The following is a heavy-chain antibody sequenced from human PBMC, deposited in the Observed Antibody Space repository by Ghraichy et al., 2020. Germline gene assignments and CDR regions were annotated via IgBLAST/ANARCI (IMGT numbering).Heavy chain of an antibody. CDR3: ARSTFRSADY. V-gene: IGHV3-7*01. Sequence: GGSLRLSCAASEFTFSNYWMSWVRQAPGKGLEWVAHINPDGCEEFYVDSVKGRFTTSRENAHNSLSLQMNSLRAEDSAVYYCARSTFRSADYWGQGTLVTVSS. J-gene: IGHJ4*02. CDR1: EFTFSNYW. CDR2: INPDGCEE.